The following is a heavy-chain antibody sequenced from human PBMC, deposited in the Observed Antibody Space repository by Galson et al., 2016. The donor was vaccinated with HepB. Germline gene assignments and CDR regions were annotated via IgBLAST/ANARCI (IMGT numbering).Heavy chain of an antibody. CDR1: GFSLRTSGMC. V-gene: IGHV2-70*11. CDR3: ARIRGHAPDFYDRRGYYVDY. J-gene: IGHJ4*02. Sequence: PALVKPTQTLTLTCTFSGFSLRTSGMCVSWIRQPPGKALEWLARIDWDDDKYYGTSLKTRLTISKDASKNQVVLTMTNVDPVDTATYYCARIRGHAPDFYDRRGYYVDYWGQGTLVTVSS. D-gene: IGHD3-22*01. CDR2: IDWDDDK.